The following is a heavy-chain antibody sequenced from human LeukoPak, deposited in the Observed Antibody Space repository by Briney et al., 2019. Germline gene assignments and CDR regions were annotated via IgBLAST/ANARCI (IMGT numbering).Heavy chain of an antibody. J-gene: IGHJ1*01. CDR2: ISHDGSNK. CDR3: ASLNFQH. CDR1: GFTFSSYA. V-gene: IGHV3-30*03. Sequence: SGGSLRLSCSASGFTFSSYAMHWVRQAPGKGLEWVADISHDGSNKYYADSVKGRFTISRDNAKNSLYLQMNSLRAEDTAVYYCASLNFQHWGQGTLVTVSS.